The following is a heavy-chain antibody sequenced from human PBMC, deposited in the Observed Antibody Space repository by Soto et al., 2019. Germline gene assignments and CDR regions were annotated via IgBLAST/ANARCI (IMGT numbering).Heavy chain of an antibody. CDR3: TTDSYITMIVVCFDY. D-gene: IGHD3-22*01. J-gene: IGHJ4*01. CDR1: GFAFSNAW. Sequence: EVQLVESGGGLVKPGGSLRLSCAASGFAFSNAWINWVRQAPGKGLEWVGRIKSKTDGGTTDFAAPVRGRFAISRDDSKNMVYMQMNSLKTEDTAVYYCTTDSYITMIVVCFDYWGHGTLVTVSS. CDR2: IKSKTDGGTT. V-gene: IGHV3-15*07.